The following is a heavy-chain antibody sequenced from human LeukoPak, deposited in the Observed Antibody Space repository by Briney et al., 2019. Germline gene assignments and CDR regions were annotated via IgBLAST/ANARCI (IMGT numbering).Heavy chain of an antibody. CDR1: GFSFSDYG. D-gene: IGHD6-19*01. CDR3: ASGITGYSSGWLDAFDI. V-gene: IGHV3-30*19. CDR2: ISYDGSNK. Sequence: GGSLRLSCAASGFSFSDYGMYWVRQAPGKGLEWVAVISYDGSNKYYADSVKGRFTISRDNSKNTLYLQMNSLRAEDTAVYYCASGITGYSSGWLDAFDIWGQGTMVTVSS. J-gene: IGHJ3*02.